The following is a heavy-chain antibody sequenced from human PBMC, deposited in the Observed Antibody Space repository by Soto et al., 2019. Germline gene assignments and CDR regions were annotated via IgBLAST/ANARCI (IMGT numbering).Heavy chain of an antibody. D-gene: IGHD5-12*01. CDR2: IIPMFGTA. J-gene: IGHJ4*02. Sequence: QVQLVQSGAEVKKPESSLKVSCKAPGGTFSTYAISWVRQAPGQGLEWMGGIIPMFGTANYAQRFQDRVTITADESTNTVYMELSSLRSEDTAVYFCASGIKVWLRRINNGYSGWGQGTLVTVSS. V-gene: IGHV1-69*12. CDR1: GGTFSTYA. CDR3: ASGIKVWLRRINNGYSG.